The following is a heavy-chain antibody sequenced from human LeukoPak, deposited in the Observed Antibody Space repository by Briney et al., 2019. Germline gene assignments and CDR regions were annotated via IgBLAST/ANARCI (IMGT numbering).Heavy chain of an antibody. CDR2: ISYDGSNK. J-gene: IGHJ4*02. CDR1: GFTFSSYA. CDR3: ARERLVIIED. V-gene: IGHV3-30-3*01. D-gene: IGHD3-9*01. Sequence: GGSLRLSCAASGFTFSSYAMHWVRQAPGKGLEWVAVISYDGSNKYYADSVKGRFTISRDNSKNTLYLQMNSLRAEDTAVYYCARERLVIIEDWGQGTLATVSS.